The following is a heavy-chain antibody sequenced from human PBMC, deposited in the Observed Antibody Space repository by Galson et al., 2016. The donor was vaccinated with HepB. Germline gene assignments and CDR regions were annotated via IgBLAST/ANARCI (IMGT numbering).Heavy chain of an antibody. V-gene: IGHV3-21*01. CDR3: ARSGWTGNFDY. CDR2: ISSDSRYK. D-gene: IGHD3/OR15-3a*01. Sequence: SLRLSCAASGFSFITYSLHWVRQTPGKGLEWVSSISSDSRYKFYADSLKGRFTISRDNAKNSLYLQVNSLRAEDTGVYYCARSGWTGNFDYWGQGTLVTVSS. CDR1: GFSFITYS. J-gene: IGHJ4*02.